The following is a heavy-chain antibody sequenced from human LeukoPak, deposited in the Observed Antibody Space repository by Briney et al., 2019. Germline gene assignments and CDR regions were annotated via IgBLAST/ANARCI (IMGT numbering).Heavy chain of an antibody. CDR2: IYYSGST. D-gene: IGHD3-22*01. CDR1: GGSISSSSYY. Sequence: SETLSLTCTVSGGSISSSSYYWGWIRQPPGKGLEWIGSIYYSGSTYYNPSLKSRVTISVDTSKNQSSLKLSSVTAADTAVYYCARQVLYYYDSSGRVNFWGQGTLVTVSS. CDR3: ARQVLYYYDSSGRVNF. J-gene: IGHJ4*02. V-gene: IGHV4-39*01.